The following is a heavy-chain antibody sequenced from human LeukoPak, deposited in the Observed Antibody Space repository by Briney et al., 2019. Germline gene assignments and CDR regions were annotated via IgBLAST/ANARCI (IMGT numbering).Heavy chain of an antibody. CDR2: INHSGST. Sequence: SETLSLTCAVYGGSFSGYYWSWIRQPPGKGLEWIGEINHSGSTNYNPSLKSRVTISVDTSKNQFSLKLSSVTAADTAVYYCARDPAGGSYLGAFDIWGQGTMVTVSS. V-gene: IGHV4-34*01. J-gene: IGHJ3*02. CDR3: ARDPAGGSYLGAFDI. D-gene: IGHD1-26*01. CDR1: GGSFSGYY.